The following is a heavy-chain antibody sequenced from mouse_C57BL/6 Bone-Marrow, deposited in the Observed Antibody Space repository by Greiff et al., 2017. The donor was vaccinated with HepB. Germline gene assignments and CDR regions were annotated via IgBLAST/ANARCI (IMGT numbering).Heavy chain of an antibody. Sequence: VQLQQSGHELVKPGASVKISCKASGYTFTDYYINWVKQRPGQGLEWIGWIFPGSGSTYYNEKFKGKATLTVDKSSSTAYMLLSSLTSEDSAVYFCARERGFITTPFDYWGQGTTLTVSS. D-gene: IGHD1-1*01. CDR1: GYTFTDYY. CDR3: ARERGFITTPFDY. CDR2: IFPGSGST. V-gene: IGHV1-75*01. J-gene: IGHJ2*01.